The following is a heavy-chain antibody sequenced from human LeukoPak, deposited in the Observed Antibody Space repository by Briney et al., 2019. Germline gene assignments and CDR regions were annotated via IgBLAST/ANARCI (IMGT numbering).Heavy chain of an antibody. Sequence: SGPTLVNPTQTLTLTCTFSGFSLSTSGVGVGWIRQPPGKALEWLALIYWNDDKRYSPSLKSRLTITKDTSKNQVVLTMTNMDPVDTATYYCAHIRTPTWDSSGYYYFDYWGQGTLVTVSS. D-gene: IGHD3-22*01. CDR3: AHIRTPTWDSSGYYYFDY. CDR2: IYWNDDK. CDR1: GFSLSTSGVG. J-gene: IGHJ4*02. V-gene: IGHV2-5*01.